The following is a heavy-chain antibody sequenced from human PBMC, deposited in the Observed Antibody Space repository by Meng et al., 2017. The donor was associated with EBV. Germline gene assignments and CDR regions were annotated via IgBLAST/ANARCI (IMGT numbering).Heavy chain of an antibody. D-gene: IGHD6-19*01. J-gene: IGHJ4*02. CDR1: RYAFTGYS. V-gene: IGHV1-2*06. CDR3: ARVGIAVAGTGDY. Sequence: QGRSGHFGAEVQKPLASVKGTCKTSRYAFTGYSRHWVRQAPGQGLEWMGRINPNSGGTTDAKKLQGRVNMTRDTSISTAYMELSRLRSDDTAVYYCARVGIAVAGTGDYWGQGALVTVSS. CDR2: INPNSGGT.